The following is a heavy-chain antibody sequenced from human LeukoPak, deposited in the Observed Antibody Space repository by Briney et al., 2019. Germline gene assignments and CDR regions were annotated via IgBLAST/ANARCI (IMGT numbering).Heavy chain of an antibody. V-gene: IGHV4-34*01. CDR1: GGSFSGHY. J-gene: IGHJ4*02. CDR3: ASPHNCSSTSCYRGANY. Sequence: SETLSLTCAVYGGSFSGHYWSWIRQPPGKGLEWIGEINHSGSTNYNPSLKSRVTISVDTSKNQFSLKLSSVTAADTAVYYCASPHNCSSTSCYRGANYWGQGTLVTVSS. D-gene: IGHD2-2*02. CDR2: INHSGST.